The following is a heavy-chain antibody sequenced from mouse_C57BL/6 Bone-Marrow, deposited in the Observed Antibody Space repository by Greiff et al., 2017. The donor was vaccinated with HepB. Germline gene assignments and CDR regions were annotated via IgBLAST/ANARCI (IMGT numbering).Heavy chain of an antibody. CDR3: AREGFTSYYFDY. Sequence: VQLQQSGAELARPGASVKLSCKASGYTFTSYGISWVKQRTGQGLEWIGEIYPRSGNTYYNEKFKGKATLTADKSSSTAYMELRSLTSEDSAVYFCAREGFTSYYFDYWGQGTTLTVSS. J-gene: IGHJ2*01. V-gene: IGHV1-81*01. CDR2: IYPRSGNT. CDR1: GYTFTSYG. D-gene: IGHD3-3*01.